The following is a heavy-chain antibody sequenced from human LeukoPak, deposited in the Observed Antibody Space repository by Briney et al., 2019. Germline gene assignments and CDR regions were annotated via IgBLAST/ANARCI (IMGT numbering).Heavy chain of an antibody. D-gene: IGHD2-15*01. CDR2: IRSKANSYAT. CDR1: GFTFSGSA. CDR3: TGRGPLYDY. J-gene: IGHJ4*02. V-gene: IGHV3-73*01. Sequence: GGSLRLSCAASGFTFSGSAMHWVRQASGKGLEWVGRIRSKANSYATAYAASVKGRFTISRDDSKNTAYLQMNSLKTEATAVYYCTGRGPLYDYWGQGPLVTVSS.